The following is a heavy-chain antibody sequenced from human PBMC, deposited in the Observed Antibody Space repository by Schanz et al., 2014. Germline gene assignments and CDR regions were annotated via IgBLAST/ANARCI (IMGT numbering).Heavy chain of an antibody. CDR3: ATENWWTVEK. CDR1: GFTFSRYW. Sequence: EVQLVESGGGLVQPGGSLRLCCVASGFTFSRYWMTWVRQAPGKGLEWVSAISGSGAGTYYADSVKGRFTFSRDNSKNTLYLQMNSLRAEDTAIYYCATENWWTVEKWGQGTLVTVSS. CDR2: ISGSGAGT. V-gene: IGHV3-23*04. J-gene: IGHJ4*02. D-gene: IGHD2-15*01.